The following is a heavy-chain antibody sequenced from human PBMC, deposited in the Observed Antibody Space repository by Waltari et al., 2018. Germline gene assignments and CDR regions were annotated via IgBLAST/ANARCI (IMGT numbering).Heavy chain of an antibody. CDR3: ARDVVVVPAAPGYYYGMDV. J-gene: IGHJ6*02. CDR2: INAGNGNT. Sequence: QVQLVQSGAEVKKPGASVKVSCKASGYTFTSYAMHWVRQAPGQRLAWMGWINAGNGNTKYSQKFQGRVTITMDTAASTAYMELSSLRSEDTAVYYCARDVVVVPAAPGYYYGMDVWGQGTTVTVSS. D-gene: IGHD2-2*01. V-gene: IGHV1-3*01. CDR1: GYTFTSYA.